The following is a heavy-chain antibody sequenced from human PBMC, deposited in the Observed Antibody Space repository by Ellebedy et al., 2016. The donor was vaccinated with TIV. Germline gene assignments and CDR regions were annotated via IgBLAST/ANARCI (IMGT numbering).Heavy chain of an antibody. V-gene: IGHV3-11*04. D-gene: IGHD6-19*01. CDR1: GFTFRDYY. CDR2: ISSSSSTI. CDR3: ARDLDSSGSYDYYYGMDV. Sequence: GESLKISCAASGFTFRDYYMNWIRQAPGKGLEWVSYISSSSSTIYYADSVKGRFTISRDNAKNSLYLQMNSLRAEDTAVYYCARDLDSSGSYDYYYGMDVWGQGTTVTVSS. J-gene: IGHJ6*02.